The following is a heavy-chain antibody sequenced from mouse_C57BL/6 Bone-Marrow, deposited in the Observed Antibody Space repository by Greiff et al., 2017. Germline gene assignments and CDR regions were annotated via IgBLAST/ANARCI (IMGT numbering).Heavy chain of an antibody. Sequence: EVQLQESGAELVRPGASVKLSCTASGFNIKDDYMHWVKQRPEQGLEWIGWLDPENGDTEYASKFQGKATITADTSSNTAYLQLSSLTSEDTAVYYCTTCGEYYDYEGGAYWGQGTLVTVSA. CDR2: LDPENGDT. V-gene: IGHV14-4*01. CDR3: TTCGEYYDYEGGAY. CDR1: GFNIKDDY. J-gene: IGHJ3*01. D-gene: IGHD2-4*01.